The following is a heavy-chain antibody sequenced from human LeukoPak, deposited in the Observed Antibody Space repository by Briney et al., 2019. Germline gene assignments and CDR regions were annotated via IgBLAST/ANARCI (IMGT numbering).Heavy chain of an antibody. J-gene: IGHJ6*04. D-gene: IGHD1-26*01. Sequence: SETLSLTCAVSGYSISSGYYWGWIRQPPGKGLEWIGSIYHSGSTYYNPSLKSQVTISVGTSKNQFSLKLSSVTAADTAVYYCARDGSDYYYGMDVWGKGTTVTVSS. CDR3: ARDGSDYYYGMDV. CDR2: IYHSGST. V-gene: IGHV4-38-2*02. CDR1: GYSISSGYY.